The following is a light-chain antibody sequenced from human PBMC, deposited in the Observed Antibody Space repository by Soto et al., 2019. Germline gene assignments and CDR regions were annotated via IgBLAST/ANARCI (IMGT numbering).Light chain of an antibody. J-gene: IGLJ1*01. CDR2: TDN. CDR3: STWDDSLSGYV. Sequence: QSVLTQPPSASGTPGQRVTISCSGGTSNIGTNTVHWYQQLPGTAPKLLIFTDNERPSGVPDRFSGSRAGTSASLAIRGLQSEDEADYYCSTWDDSLSGYVFGTGTKVTVL. CDR1: TSNIGTNT. V-gene: IGLV1-44*01.